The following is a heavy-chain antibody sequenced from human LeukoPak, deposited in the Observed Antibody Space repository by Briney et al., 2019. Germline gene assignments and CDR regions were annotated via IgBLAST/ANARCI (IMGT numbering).Heavy chain of an antibody. J-gene: IGHJ4*02. CDR3: ARGPGYSYGFDY. D-gene: IGHD5-18*01. Sequence: ASVKVSCKASGYTFTDYYMHWVRQAPGRGLEWMGWINPNSGGTNYAQMFQGRVTIIRDTSASTAYMELSSLRSEDTAVYYCARGPGYSYGFDYWGQGTLVTVSS. V-gene: IGHV1-2*02. CDR2: INPNSGGT. CDR1: GYTFTDYY.